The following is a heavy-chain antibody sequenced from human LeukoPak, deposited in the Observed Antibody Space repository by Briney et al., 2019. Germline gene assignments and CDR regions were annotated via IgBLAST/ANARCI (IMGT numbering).Heavy chain of an antibody. CDR3: ARAPDKDNYIYYYYYYMDV. V-gene: IGHV3-53*01. D-gene: IGHD4-11*01. CDR1: GFTVSSRY. Sequence: GGSLRLSCAASGFTVSSRYMSWVRQAPGKGLEWVSVIYSGDSTYYADSVKGRFTISRDNSKNTLYLQMNSLRAEDTAVYYCARAPDKDNYIYYYYYYMDVWGKGTPVTVSS. CDR2: IYSGDST. J-gene: IGHJ6*03.